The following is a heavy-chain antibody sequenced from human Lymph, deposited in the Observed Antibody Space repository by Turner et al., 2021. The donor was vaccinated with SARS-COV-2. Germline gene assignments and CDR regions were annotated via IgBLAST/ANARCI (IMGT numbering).Heavy chain of an antibody. CDR3: ANVGSYFFDY. CDR1: GFTFSNSA. D-gene: IGHD3-10*01. J-gene: IGHJ4*02. V-gene: IGHV3-23*01. CDR2: ISSSGGST. Sequence: EVQLLESGGGLVPPGGSLRLSCAASGFTFSNSAISWVRQAPGKGLEWVSVISSSGGSTYYAASVKGRFTISRDNSKNTLFLQMNSLRAGDTALYYCANVGSYFFDYWGQGTLVTVSS.